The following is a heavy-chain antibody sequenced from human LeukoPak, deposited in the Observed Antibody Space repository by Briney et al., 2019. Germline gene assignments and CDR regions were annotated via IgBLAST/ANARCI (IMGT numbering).Heavy chain of an antibody. J-gene: IGHJ4*02. V-gene: IGHV3-7*01. Sequence: PGGSLRLSCAASGFTFSTHWMSWVRQAPGKGLEWVANIRPDGSEKYYVDSVKGRLTISRDNAKNSLYLQMNSLRGEDTAVYYCARDLEAAAAFNWGQGTLVTVSS. CDR3: ARDLEAAAAFN. CDR2: IRPDGSEK. D-gene: IGHD6-13*01. CDR1: GFTFSTHW.